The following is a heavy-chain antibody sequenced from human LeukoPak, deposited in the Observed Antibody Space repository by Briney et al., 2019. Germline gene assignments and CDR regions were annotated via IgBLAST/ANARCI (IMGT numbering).Heavy chain of an antibody. J-gene: IGHJ6*04. CDR1: GFTFSRYW. V-gene: IGHV3-7*01. CDR2: IKQDGSEK. D-gene: IGHD3-10*02. Sequence: GGSLRLSCVASGFTFSRYWMSWVRQAPGKGLEWMANIKQDGSEKYYVDSVKGRFTISRDNAKNSLYQQMNSLRGEDTAVYYCAELGITMIGGVWGKGTTVTISS. CDR3: AELGITMIGGV.